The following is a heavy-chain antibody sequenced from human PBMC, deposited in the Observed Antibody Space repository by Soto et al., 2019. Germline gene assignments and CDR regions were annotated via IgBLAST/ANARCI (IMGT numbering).Heavy chain of an antibody. V-gene: IGHV3-11*01. CDR2: ISSSGSTM. CDR3: ARSGDYWYFDL. J-gene: IGHJ2*01. Sequence: GGSLRLSCAASGFTLSDYYMSWIRQAPGKGLEWLSYISSSGSTMYYADSVRGRFTISRDNAKNSLYLQMNSLRAEDTAVYYCARSGDYWYFDLWGRGTLVTVSS. D-gene: IGHD4-17*01. CDR1: GFTLSDYY.